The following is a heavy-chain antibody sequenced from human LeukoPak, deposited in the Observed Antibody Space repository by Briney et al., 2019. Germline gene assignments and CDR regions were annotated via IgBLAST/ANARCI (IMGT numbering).Heavy chain of an antibody. J-gene: IGHJ4*02. Sequence: PGGSLRLSCAASGFTFSNYWMHWVRQAPGKGLVWVSRINTDGSSTTYAVSVKGRFTISRDNAKSTLYLQMNSLSAEDTAVYYCARGYSSSYRIDYWGQGTLVTVSS. CDR2: INTDGSST. D-gene: IGHD6-6*01. CDR3: ARGYSSSYRIDY. V-gene: IGHV3-74*01. CDR1: GFTFSNYW.